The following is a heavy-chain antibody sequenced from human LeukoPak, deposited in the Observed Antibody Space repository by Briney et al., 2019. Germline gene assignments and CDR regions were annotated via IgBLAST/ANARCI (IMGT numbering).Heavy chain of an antibody. CDR1: GFTFSSYG. CDR3: ATQGEHSYDSNRSGYFQH. CDR2: IRYDGSNK. V-gene: IGHV3-30*02. J-gene: IGHJ1*01. D-gene: IGHD3-22*01. Sequence: PGGSLRLSCAASGFTFSSYGMHWVRQAPGKGLEWVAFIRYDGSNKYYADSVKGRFTISRDNSKNTLYLQMNSRRAEDTAVYYCATQGEHSYDSNRSGYFQHWGQGTLVTVSS.